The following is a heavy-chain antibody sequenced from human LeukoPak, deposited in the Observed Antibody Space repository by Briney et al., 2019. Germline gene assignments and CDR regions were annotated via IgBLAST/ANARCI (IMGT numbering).Heavy chain of an antibody. V-gene: IGHV1-46*01. CDR1: GYTFTSYY. J-gene: IGHJ4*02. Sequence: ASVKVSCKASGYTFTSYYLHWVRQAPGQGLEWMGIINPSGGSTSYAQKFQGRVTITADESTSTAYMELSSLRSEDTAVYYCARGPTPIVPAASQYFDYWGQGTQVTVSS. D-gene: IGHD2-2*01. CDR2: INPSGGST. CDR3: ARGPTPIVPAASQYFDY.